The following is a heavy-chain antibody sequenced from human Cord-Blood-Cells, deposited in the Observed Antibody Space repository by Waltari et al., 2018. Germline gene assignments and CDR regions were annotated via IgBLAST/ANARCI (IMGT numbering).Heavy chain of an antibody. Sequence: QLQLQESGPGLVKPSETLSLTCTVSGGSISSSSYYWGWIRQPPGKGLEWIGSIYYRGSTYSHPSLKSRVTISVDTSKNQFSLKLSSVTAADTAVYYCARPLNYYDSSGYYYYWGQGTLVTVSS. CDR2: IYYRGST. D-gene: IGHD3-22*01. CDR3: ARPLNYYDSSGYYYY. V-gene: IGHV4-39*01. CDR1: GGSISSSSYY. J-gene: IGHJ4*02.